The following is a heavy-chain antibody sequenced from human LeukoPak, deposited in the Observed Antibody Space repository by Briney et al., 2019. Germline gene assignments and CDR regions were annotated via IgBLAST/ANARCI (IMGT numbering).Heavy chain of an antibody. Sequence: GASVKVSCKPSVYTFTSYYMHWVRQAPGQGLEWMGIINPSGGSTSYAQKFQGRVTMTRDMSTSTVYMELSSLRSEDTAVYYCARGHQKRGYSYGTNWFDPWGQGTLVTVSS. J-gene: IGHJ5*02. CDR2: INPSGGST. D-gene: IGHD5-18*01. CDR1: VYTFTSYY. CDR3: ARGHQKRGYSYGTNWFDP. V-gene: IGHV1-46*01.